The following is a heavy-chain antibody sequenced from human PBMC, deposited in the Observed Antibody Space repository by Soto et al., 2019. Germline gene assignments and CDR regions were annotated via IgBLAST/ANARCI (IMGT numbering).Heavy chain of an antibody. CDR1: GYTFTSYG. Sequence: ASVKVSCKASGYTFTSYGITWVRQAPRQGLGWMGWISAYNGNTNYAQKMQGRVTLTTDTSTSTAYMDLRSLRSDDTAVYYCARDSPATGTTDSWGQGTLVTVSS. J-gene: IGHJ4*02. D-gene: IGHD1-7*01. V-gene: IGHV1-18*04. CDR2: ISAYNGNT. CDR3: ARDSPATGTTDS.